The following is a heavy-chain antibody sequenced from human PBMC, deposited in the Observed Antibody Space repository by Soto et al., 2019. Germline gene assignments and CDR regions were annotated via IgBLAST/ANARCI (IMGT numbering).Heavy chain of an antibody. CDR3: ASRGDYYYYGLDV. Sequence: GGSLRLSCAASESTFSTYEMNWVRQAPGKGLEWVSYITSGGDIKYYADSVKGRFTISRDNAKNSLYLQMNGLGVEDTAVYYCASRGDYYYYGLDVWGQGTTVTVSS. CDR2: ITSGGDIK. J-gene: IGHJ6*02. V-gene: IGHV3-48*03. CDR1: ESTFSTYE.